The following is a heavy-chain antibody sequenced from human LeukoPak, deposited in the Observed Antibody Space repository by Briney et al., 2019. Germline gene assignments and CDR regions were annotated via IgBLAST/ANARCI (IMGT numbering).Heavy chain of an antibody. CDR1: EGSLSGYF. CDR2: ISIAGEI. Sequence: SETLLHTCAVYEGSLSGYFWSWIRQPPGKGLEWIGEISIAGEINYNPSLRSRATISMDTTKNQFSLRLTSVIAADTALYYCVRQIGAGAFDLWGRDRVVTVSS. V-gene: IGHV4-34*01. J-gene: IGHJ2*01. D-gene: IGHD6-19*01. CDR3: VRQIGAGAFDL.